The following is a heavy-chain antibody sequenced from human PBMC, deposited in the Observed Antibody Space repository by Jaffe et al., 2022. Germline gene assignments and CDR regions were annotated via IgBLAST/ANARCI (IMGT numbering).Heavy chain of an antibody. Sequence: EVQLVESGGGLVQPGGSLRLSCAASGFTFSSYWMSWVRQAPGKGLEWVANIKQDGSEKYYVDSVKGRFTISRDNAKNSLYLQMNSLRAEDTAVYYCATDAPRLALGYCSGGSCYSAFDIWGQGTMVTVSS. CDR3: ATDAPRLALGYCSGGSCYSAFDI. J-gene: IGHJ3*02. CDR1: GFTFSSYW. CDR2: IKQDGSEK. D-gene: IGHD2-15*01. V-gene: IGHV3-7*01.